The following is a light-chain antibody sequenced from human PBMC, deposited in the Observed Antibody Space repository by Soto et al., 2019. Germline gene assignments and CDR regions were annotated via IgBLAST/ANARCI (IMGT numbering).Light chain of an antibody. CDR3: AACSYSLSCVV. Sequence: QSVLTQPPSASATPGQRVTISCSGSDSNVGINFVYWYQQLPGTAPKLLIYTNDQRPSGVPDRFSGSKSGTSASLSISGLRSEDEAEDYCAACSYSLSCVVFGGGTKLTVL. CDR2: TND. V-gene: IGLV1-47*02. CDR1: DSNVGINF. J-gene: IGLJ2*01.